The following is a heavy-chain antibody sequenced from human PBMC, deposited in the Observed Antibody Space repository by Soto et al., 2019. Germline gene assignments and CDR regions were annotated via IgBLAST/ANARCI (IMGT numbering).Heavy chain of an antibody. J-gene: IGHJ4*02. V-gene: IGHV3-33*01. CDR3: ARGAINYYGSGSYFKADY. Sequence: QVQLVESGGGVVQPGRSLRLSCAASGFTFSSYGMHWVRQAPGKGLEWVAVIWYDGSNKYYADSVKGQFTISRDNSKNTLYLQMNSLRAEDTAVYYCARGAINYYGSGSYFKADYWGQGTMVTVSS. CDR1: GFTFSSYG. CDR2: IWYDGSNK. D-gene: IGHD3-10*01.